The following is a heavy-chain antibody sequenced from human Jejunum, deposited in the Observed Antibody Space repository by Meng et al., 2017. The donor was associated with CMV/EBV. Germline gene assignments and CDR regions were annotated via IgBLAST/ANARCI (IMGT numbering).Heavy chain of an antibody. CDR3: AKVYMAYDSGGYYYRYFQD. D-gene: IGHD3-22*01. Sequence: TFSSYGMSWVRQAPGQGLEWVSGISVSGASTYYADSVKGRFTISRENSKNMLYLEMNSLRAEDTALYFCAKVYMAYDSGGYYYRYFQDWGQGTLVTVSS. J-gene: IGHJ1*01. CDR1: TFSSYG. CDR2: ISVSGAST. V-gene: IGHV3-23*01.